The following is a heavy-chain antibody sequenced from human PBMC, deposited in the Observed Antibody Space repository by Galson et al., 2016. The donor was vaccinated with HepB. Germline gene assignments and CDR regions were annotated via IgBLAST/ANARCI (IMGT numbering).Heavy chain of an antibody. J-gene: IGHJ3*02. CDR2: ISTYDGDT. CDR1: GYTFTSYG. D-gene: IGHD2-15*01. CDR3: ARDWYCSAGSCYDAFDI. Sequence: VQVSCKASGYTFTSYGISWVRQAPGQGLEWMGWISTYDGDTNYAQNLQGRVTMTTDTSTTTAYMELRSLRSDDTAMYYCARDWYCSAGSCYDAFDIWGQGTMVTVSS. V-gene: IGHV1-18*01.